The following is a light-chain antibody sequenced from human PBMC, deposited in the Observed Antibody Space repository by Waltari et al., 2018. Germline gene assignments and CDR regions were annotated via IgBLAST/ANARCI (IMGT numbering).Light chain of an antibody. Sequence: QLVLTQSPSASASLGASVKLTCTLSSGHSSNVIAWLQQRPEKGPRYLMKVNSDGSHSKGDEIPVRFSGSSSGAERYLTISNLQSEDEADYFCQTGGHGTWVFGGGTTLTVL. CDR3: QTGGHGTWV. J-gene: IGLJ3*02. CDR1: SGHSSNV. V-gene: IGLV4-69*01. CDR2: VNSDGSH.